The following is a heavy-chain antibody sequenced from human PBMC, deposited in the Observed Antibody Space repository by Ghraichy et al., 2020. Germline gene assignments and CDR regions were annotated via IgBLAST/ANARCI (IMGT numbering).Heavy chain of an antibody. CDR2: ISAYNGNT. CDR3: ARDIPYSGSYHFDY. V-gene: IGHV1-18*01. D-gene: IGHD1-26*01. CDR1: GYTFTSYG. J-gene: IGHJ4*02. Sequence: ASVKVSSKASGYTFTSYGISWVRQAPGQGLEWMGWISAYNGNTNYAQKLQGRVTMTTDTSTSTAYMELRSLRSNDTAVYYCARDIPYSGSYHFDYWGQGTLVTVSS.